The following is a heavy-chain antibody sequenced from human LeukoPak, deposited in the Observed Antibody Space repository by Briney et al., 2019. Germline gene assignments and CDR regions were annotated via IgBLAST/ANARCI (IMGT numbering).Heavy chain of an antibody. J-gene: IGHJ4*02. D-gene: IGHD3-10*01. CDR3: AAGSGSYYIPGGY. CDR2: ISGHGGST. V-gene: IGHV3-23*01. Sequence: GGSLRLSCAASGFTFYSYAMNWVRQAPGEGLEWVSVISGHGGSTYYADSVKGRFTISRDNSKNTLYLQMHSLRAEDTAVYYCAAGSGSYYIPGGYWGQGTLVAVSS. CDR1: GFTFYSYA.